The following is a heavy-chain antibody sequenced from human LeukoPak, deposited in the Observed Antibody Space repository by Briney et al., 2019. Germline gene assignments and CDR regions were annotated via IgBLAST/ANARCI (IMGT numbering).Heavy chain of an antibody. CDR2: ISAYNGKT. J-gene: IGHJ4*02. Sequence: ASVKVSCKAVGYTFPTYGITWVRQAPGQGLEWVGWISAYNGKTNYAQKFQGRVAITADESTSTAYMELSSLRSEDTAVYYCAREPYYDFWSNTTRGYFDYWGQGTLVTVSS. CDR3: AREPYYDFWSNTTRGYFDY. CDR1: GYTFPTYG. V-gene: IGHV1-18*01. D-gene: IGHD3-3*01.